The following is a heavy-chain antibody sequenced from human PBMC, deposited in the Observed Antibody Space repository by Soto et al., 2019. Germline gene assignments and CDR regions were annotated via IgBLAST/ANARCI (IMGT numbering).Heavy chain of an antibody. D-gene: IGHD6-6*01. CDR1: GYTFTGYY. Sequence: GASVKVSCKASGYTFTGYYMHWVRQAPGQGLEWMGWINPNSGGTNYAQKFQGWVTMTRDTSISTAYMELSRLRSDDTAVYYCARDRGSASSSSGNDYYYGMDVWGQGTTVTVSS. CDR2: INPNSGGT. J-gene: IGHJ6*02. V-gene: IGHV1-2*04. CDR3: ARDRGSASSSSGNDYYYGMDV.